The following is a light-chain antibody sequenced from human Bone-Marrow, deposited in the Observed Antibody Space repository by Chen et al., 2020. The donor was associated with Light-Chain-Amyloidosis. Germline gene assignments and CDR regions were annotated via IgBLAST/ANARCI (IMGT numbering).Light chain of an antibody. CDR2: RDT. J-gene: IGLJ2*01. CDR1: DLPTKY. CDR3: QSADSSGTYEVI. Sequence: SYELTQPPSVSVSPGQTARITCSGDDLPTKYAYWYQQRPGQAPVLVIHRDTERPSGISERFSGGSSGKTATLTISGVQAEDEADYHCQSADSSGTYEVIFGGGTKLTVL. V-gene: IGLV3-25*03.